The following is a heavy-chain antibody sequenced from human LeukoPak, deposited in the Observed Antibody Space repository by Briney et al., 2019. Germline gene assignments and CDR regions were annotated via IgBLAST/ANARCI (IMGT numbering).Heavy chain of an antibody. Sequence: ASVKVSCKASGYTFTSYGISWVRQAPGQGLEWMGWTSPYNGNTNYAQKLQGRVTMTTDTSTSTAYMELRSLRSDDTAVYYCAGSVIGFQLLSVYWGQGTLVTVSS. V-gene: IGHV1-18*01. D-gene: IGHD2-2*01. CDR3: AGSVIGFQLLSVY. J-gene: IGHJ4*02. CDR1: GYTFTSYG. CDR2: TSPYNGNT.